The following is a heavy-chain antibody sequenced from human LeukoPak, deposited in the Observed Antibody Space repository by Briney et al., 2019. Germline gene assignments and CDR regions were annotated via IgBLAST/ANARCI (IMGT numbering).Heavy chain of an antibody. J-gene: IGHJ4*02. D-gene: IGHD3-3*01. CDR1: GFTLRSNA. V-gene: IGHV3-23*01. CDR2: ISGSGGST. CDR3: AKDTSGLRFLEWLLWGYFDY. Sequence: GGSWSSPCEALGFTLRSNALSWVRRAPGKGREWVSPISGSGGSTYYADSVKGRFTISRDNSKNTLYLQMNSLRAEDTAVYYCAKDTSGLRFLEWLLWGYFDYWGQGTLVTVSS.